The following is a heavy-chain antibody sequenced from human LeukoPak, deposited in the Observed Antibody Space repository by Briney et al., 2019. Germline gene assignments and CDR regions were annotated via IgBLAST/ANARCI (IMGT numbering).Heavy chain of an antibody. CDR2: ISACNGNT. CDR3: ARGLMVYAQTWFDP. J-gene: IGHJ5*02. V-gene: IGHV1-18*01. Sequence: ASVKVSCTASGYTFTSYGISWVRQAPGQGLEWMGWISACNGNTNYAQKLQGRVTMTTDTSTSTAYMELRSLRSDDTAVYYCARGLMVYAQTWFDPWGQGTLVTVSS. CDR1: GYTFTSYG. D-gene: IGHD2-8*01.